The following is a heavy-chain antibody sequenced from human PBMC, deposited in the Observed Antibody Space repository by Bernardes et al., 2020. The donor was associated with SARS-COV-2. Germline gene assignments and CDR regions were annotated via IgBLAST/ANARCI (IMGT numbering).Heavy chain of an antibody. Sequence: SETLSLTCAVYGGSFSGYYWSWIRQPPGKGLEWIGEINHSGSTNYNPSLKSRVTISVDTSKNQFSLKLSSVTAADTAVYYCARGPRQQLVRGWFDPWGQGTLVTVSS. D-gene: IGHD6-13*01. J-gene: IGHJ5*02. CDR3: ARGPRQQLVRGWFDP. CDR1: GGSFSGYY. CDR2: INHSGST. V-gene: IGHV4-34*01.